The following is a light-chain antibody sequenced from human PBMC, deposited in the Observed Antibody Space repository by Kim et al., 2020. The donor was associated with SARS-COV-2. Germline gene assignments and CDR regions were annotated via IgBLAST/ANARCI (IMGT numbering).Light chain of an antibody. CDR1: RSNIGAGYD. CDR2: GNT. Sequence: RVTIPCTGRRSNIGAGYDVQWYQQLPGTAPKLLIFGNTNRPSGVPDRFSGSKSGTSASLAITGLQAEDEADYYCQSYDSNLSCWVFGGGTKLTVL. V-gene: IGLV1-40*01. CDR3: QSYDSNLSCWV. J-gene: IGLJ3*02.